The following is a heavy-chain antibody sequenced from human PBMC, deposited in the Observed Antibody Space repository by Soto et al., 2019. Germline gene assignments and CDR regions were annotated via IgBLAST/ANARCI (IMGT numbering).Heavy chain of an antibody. CDR2: INHSGST. D-gene: IGHD5-18*01. J-gene: IGHJ4*02. V-gene: IGHV4-34*01. CDR1: GGSFSGYY. Sequence: PSETLSRTCAVYGGSFSGYYWSWIRQPPGKGLEWIGEINHSGSTNYNPSLKSRVTISVDTSKNQFSLKLSSVTAADTAVYYCARGLGYSYALAGFDYWGQGTLVTVSS. CDR3: ARGLGYSYALAGFDY.